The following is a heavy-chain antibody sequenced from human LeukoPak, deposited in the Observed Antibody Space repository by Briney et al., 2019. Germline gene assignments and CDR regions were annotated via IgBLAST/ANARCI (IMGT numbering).Heavy chain of an antibody. V-gene: IGHV3-53*05. J-gene: IGHJ4*02. CDR3: AREIVVVVAATARSFDY. D-gene: IGHD2-15*01. CDR2: IYSGGST. CDR1: GFTVSSNY. Sequence: PGGSLRLSCAASGFTVSSNYMSWVRQAPGKGLEWVSVIYSGGSTYYADSVKGRFTISRDNSKNTLYLQMNSLRAEDTAVYYCAREIVVVVAATARSFDYWGQGTLVTVSS.